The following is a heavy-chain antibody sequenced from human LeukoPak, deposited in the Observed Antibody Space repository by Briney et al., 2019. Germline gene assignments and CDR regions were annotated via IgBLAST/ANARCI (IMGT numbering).Heavy chain of an antibody. D-gene: IGHD1-1*01. Sequence: SGPVLVKPPETLTLTCTVSGFSLSNNRMGVSWIRQPPVKALEWLAHIVSNDEKSYSTSLKSRLTISKDTSKSQVILIMTNMDPVDTATYYCARLRGLQLELRDWGQGTLVTVSS. V-gene: IGHV2-26*01. CDR2: IVSNDEK. CDR1: GFSLSNNRMG. CDR3: ARLRGLQLELRD. J-gene: IGHJ4*02.